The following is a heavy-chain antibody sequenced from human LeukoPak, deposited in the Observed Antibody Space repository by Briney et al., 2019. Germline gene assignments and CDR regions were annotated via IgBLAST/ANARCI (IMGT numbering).Heavy chain of an antibody. CDR3: ARGHSGVDY. J-gene: IGHJ4*02. D-gene: IGHD3-10*01. Sequence: GGSLRLSWAASGFTVSSNYMSSVRQAPGKGLEWVSVIYSGGSTYYADSVKGRFTISRDNSKNTLYLQMNSLRAEDTAVYYCARGHSGVDYWGQGTLVTVSS. CDR1: GFTVSSNY. CDR2: IYSGGST. V-gene: IGHV3-66*01.